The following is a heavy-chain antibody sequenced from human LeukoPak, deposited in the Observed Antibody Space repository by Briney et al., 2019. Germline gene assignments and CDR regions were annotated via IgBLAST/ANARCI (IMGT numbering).Heavy chain of an antibody. Sequence: GGSLILSCAAPGFTFSSYEMNWVRQAPGKGLEWVSYISATGNTISYADSVKGRFTVSRDNAKNSLYLQMSSLRAEDTAVYYCARDDNLIHLWAVFDYWGQGSLVTVSS. CDR3: ARDDNLIHLWAVFDY. CDR2: ISATGNTI. V-gene: IGHV3-48*03. D-gene: IGHD5-18*01. CDR1: GFTFSSYE. J-gene: IGHJ4*02.